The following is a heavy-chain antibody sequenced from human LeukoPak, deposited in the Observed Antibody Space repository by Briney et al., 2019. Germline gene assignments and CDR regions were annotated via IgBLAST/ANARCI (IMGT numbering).Heavy chain of an antibody. D-gene: IGHD3-9*01. V-gene: IGHV1-69*13. Sequence: SVKVSCKASGGTLGDYVISWVRQAPGQGLERMGGISPMSHKTNYAQKFQGRVAITADDSTSTAYLELRSLRSEDTAVYYCATYDIMTGFDYWGQGTLVTVSS. CDR1: GGTLGDYV. CDR2: ISPMSHKT. CDR3: ATYDIMTGFDY. J-gene: IGHJ4*02.